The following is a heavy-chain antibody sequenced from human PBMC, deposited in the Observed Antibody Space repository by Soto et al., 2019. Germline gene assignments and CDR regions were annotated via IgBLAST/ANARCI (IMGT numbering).Heavy chain of an antibody. CDR1: GYTFTSYA. CDR2: INAGNGNT. V-gene: IGHV1-3*01. Sequence: ASVKVSCKASGYTFTSYAMHWVRQAPGQRLEWMGWINAGNGNTKYSQKFQGRVTISADKSISTAYLQWSSLKASDTAMYYCARMYSSSRLLSPGYYGMDVWGQGTTVTVSS. J-gene: IGHJ6*02. CDR3: ARMYSSSRLLSPGYYGMDV. D-gene: IGHD6-13*01.